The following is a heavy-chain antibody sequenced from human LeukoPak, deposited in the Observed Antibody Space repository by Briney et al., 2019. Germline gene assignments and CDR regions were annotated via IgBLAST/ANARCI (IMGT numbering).Heavy chain of an antibody. CDR2: ISGSGDST. CDR3: AKGDWGDY. CDR1: GFTFSTYA. J-gene: IGHJ4*02. V-gene: IGHV3-23*01. Sequence: GGSLRLSCAASGFTFSTYAMNWVRQAPGKGLEWVSGISGSGDSTYYADSVKGRFTTSKDNSKNTLCLQMNSLRADDTAVYYCAKGDWGDYWGQGTLVTVSS. D-gene: IGHD7-27*01.